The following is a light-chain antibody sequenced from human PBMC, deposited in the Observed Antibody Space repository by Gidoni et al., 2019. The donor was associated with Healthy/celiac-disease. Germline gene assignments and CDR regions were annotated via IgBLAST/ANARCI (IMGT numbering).Light chain of an antibody. CDR2: DVS. CDR3: SSYTSSSTPV. V-gene: IGLV2-14*01. CDR1: SSDVGGYNY. Sequence: QSALTQPASVSGSPGQSIIISCTGTSSDVGGYNYVSWYQQHPGKAPKLMIYDVSNRPSGVSNRFSGSKSGNTASLTISGIQAEDEADYYGSSYTSSSTPVFGTGTKVTVL. J-gene: IGLJ1*01.